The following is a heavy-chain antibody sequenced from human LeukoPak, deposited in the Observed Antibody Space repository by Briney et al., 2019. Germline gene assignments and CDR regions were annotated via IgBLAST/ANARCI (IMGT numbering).Heavy chain of an antibody. D-gene: IGHD5-18*01. J-gene: IGHJ5*02. CDR2: INHSGST. Sequence: SETLSLTCAVYGGSFSGYYWSWIRQPPGKGLEWIGEINHSGSTNYNPSLKSRFTISVDTSKNQFSLKLSSVTAADTAVYYCARGDNVDTATVNNWFDPWGQGTLVTVSS. CDR1: GGSFSGYY. V-gene: IGHV4-34*01. CDR3: ARGDNVDTATVNNWFDP.